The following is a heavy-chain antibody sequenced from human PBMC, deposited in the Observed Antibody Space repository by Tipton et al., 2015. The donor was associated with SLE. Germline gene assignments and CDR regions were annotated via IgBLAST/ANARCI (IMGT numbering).Heavy chain of an antibody. CDR3: ARLKSSFWSGYPGRWFDP. Sequence: TLSLTFTVSGGSISSYYWGWIRQPPGKGLEWIGSIYYSGSTYYNPSLKSRVTISVDTSKNQFSLKLSSVTAADTAVYYCARLKSSFWSGYPGRWFDPWGQGTLVTVSS. J-gene: IGHJ5*02. CDR1: GGSISSYY. CDR2: IYYSGST. V-gene: IGHV4-39*01. D-gene: IGHD3-3*01.